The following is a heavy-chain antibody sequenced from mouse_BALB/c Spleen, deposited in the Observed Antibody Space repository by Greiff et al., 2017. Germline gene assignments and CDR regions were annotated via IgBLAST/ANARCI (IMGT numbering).Heavy chain of an antibody. J-gene: IGHJ1*01. V-gene: IGHV3-6*02. CDR3: ARGITTVVAWYFDV. Sequence: EVHLVESGPGLVKPSQSLSLTCSVTGYSITSGYYWNWIRQFPGNKLEWMGYISYDGSNNYNPSLKNRISITRDTSKNQFFLKLNSVTTEDTATYYCARGITTVVAWYFDVWGAGTTVTVSS. CDR2: ISYDGSN. CDR1: GYSITSGYY. D-gene: IGHD1-1*01.